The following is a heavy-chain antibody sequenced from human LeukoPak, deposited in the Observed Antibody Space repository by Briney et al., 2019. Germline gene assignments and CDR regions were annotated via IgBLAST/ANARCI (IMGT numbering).Heavy chain of an antibody. J-gene: IGHJ5*02. D-gene: IGHD3-10*01. Sequence: GGSLRLSCAASGFTVSSNYMSWVRQAPGKGLEWVSVIYSGGSTYYADSVKGRFTISRHNSRNTLYLQMNSLRAEDTAVYYCAGDPSSTMVRSWGQGTLVTVSS. V-gene: IGHV3-53*04. CDR2: IYSGGST. CDR1: GFTVSSNY. CDR3: AGDPSSTMVRS.